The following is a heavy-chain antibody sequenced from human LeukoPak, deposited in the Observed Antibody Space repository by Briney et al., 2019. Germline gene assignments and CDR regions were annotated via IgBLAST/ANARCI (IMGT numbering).Heavy chain of an antibody. V-gene: IGHV4-39*01. CDR1: GGSITSYPYN. J-gene: IGHJ5*02. Sequence: SETLSLTCTVSGGSITSYPYNWVCIRQPPGKGREWSETISYSGNTYYNPSLTSRVTISADTSKNQFSLKLKSVTAADTALYYCATQPTGYPNWFDPWGQGTLVTVSS. CDR3: ATQPTGYPNWFDP. CDR2: ISYSGNT. D-gene: IGHD3-9*01.